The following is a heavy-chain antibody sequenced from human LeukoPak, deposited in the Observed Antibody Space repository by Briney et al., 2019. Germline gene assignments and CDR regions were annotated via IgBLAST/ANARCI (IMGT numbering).Heavy chain of an antibody. Sequence: PGGSLRLSCAASGFTFSSFTMHWVRQAPGKGLRWMAVISSDGSNKYYADSVKGRFTIPRDNAKNSLYLQMNSLRAEDTAVYYCARRRYSSSWYDAFDIWGQGTMVTVSS. J-gene: IGHJ3*02. CDR1: GFTFSSFT. CDR2: ISSDGSNK. V-gene: IGHV3-30-3*01. CDR3: ARRRYSSSWYDAFDI. D-gene: IGHD6-13*01.